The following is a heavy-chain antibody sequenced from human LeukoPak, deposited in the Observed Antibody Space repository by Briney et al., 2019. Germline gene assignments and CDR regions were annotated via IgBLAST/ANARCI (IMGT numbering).Heavy chain of an antibody. D-gene: IGHD3-10*01. Sequence: GGSLRLSCAASGFTFSSYAMRWVRQAPGKGLEWVALISYDGSNKYYADSVKGRFTISRDNSKNTLYLQMNSLRAEDTAVYYCAKDLSGEYFQHWGQGTLVTVSS. J-gene: IGHJ1*01. V-gene: IGHV3-30-3*01. CDR3: AKDLSGEYFQH. CDR2: ISYDGSNK. CDR1: GFTFSSYA.